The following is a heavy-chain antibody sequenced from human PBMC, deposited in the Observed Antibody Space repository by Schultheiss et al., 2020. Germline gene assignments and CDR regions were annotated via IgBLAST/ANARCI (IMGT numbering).Heavy chain of an antibody. V-gene: IGHV1-8*02. CDR1: GYTFTGYY. Sequence: ASVKVSCKASGYTFTGYYMHWVRQAPGQGLEWMGWMNPNSGNTGYAQKFQGRVTMTRNTSISTAYMELSSLRSEDTAVYYCARVVVENGDYYYYYYYGMDVWGQGTTVTVSS. CDR2: MNPNSGNT. D-gene: IGHD4-17*01. CDR3: ARVVVENGDYYYYYYYGMDV. J-gene: IGHJ6*02.